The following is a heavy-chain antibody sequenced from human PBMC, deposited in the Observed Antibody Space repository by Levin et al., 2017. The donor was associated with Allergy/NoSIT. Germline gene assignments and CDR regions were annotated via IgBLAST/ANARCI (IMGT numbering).Heavy chain of an antibody. J-gene: IGHJ6*02. CDR1: GFTFSDYY. CDR3: ARDGGYCSSTSLGGCYYYYYYGMDV. V-gene: IGHV3-11*01. CDR2: ISSSGSTI. Sequence: GESLKISCAASGFTFSDYYMSWIRQAPGKGLEWVSYISSSGSTIYYADSVKGRFTISRDNAKNSLYLQMNSLRAEDTAVYYCARDGGYCSSTSLGGCYYYYYYGMDVWGQGTTVTVSS. D-gene: IGHD2-2*01.